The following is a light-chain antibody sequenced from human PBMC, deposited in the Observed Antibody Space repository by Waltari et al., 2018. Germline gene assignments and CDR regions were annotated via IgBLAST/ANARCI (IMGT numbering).Light chain of an antibody. CDR1: SSDVGTYDY. V-gene: IGLV2-14*03. Sequence: QSALTQPASVSGSPGQSITISCTVTSSDVGTYDYASWYQQHPGKAPKLMIYDVTKRPSGIANRFSGSKSGNTASLTISGLQAEDEADYYCSSYTTSSTVYVFGTGTKVTVL. CDR2: DVT. CDR3: SSYTTSSTVYV. J-gene: IGLJ1*01.